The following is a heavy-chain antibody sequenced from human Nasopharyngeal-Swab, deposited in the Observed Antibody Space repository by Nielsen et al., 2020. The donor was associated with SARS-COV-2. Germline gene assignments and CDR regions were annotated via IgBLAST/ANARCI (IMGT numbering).Heavy chain of an antibody. Sequence: WIRQPPGKGLEWVAVISYDGSNKYYADSVKGRFTISRDNAKKTLYLQMNSLRAEDTAVYYCVRLLDVWGKGTTVTVSS. D-gene: IGHD2-15*01. CDR3: VRLLDV. CDR2: ISYDGSNK. V-gene: IGHV3-30*04. J-gene: IGHJ6*04.